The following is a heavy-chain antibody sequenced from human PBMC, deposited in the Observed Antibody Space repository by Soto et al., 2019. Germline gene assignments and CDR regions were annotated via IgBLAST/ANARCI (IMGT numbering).Heavy chain of an antibody. CDR1: GGTFSSNP. J-gene: IGHJ6*02. Sequence: QVQLMQSGAEVRKPGSSVTVSCKASGGTFSSNPISWVRQSPGQGLEWRGGIIPIFGTPHYARKLLDRVTLSADRSTPTAFMELTSLTSDDTAIYYCARDLSAVKRLESFKYYRMAVWGQGTTVTVS. CDR2: IIPIFGTP. CDR3: ARDLSAVKRLESFKYYRMAV. V-gene: IGHV1-69*06. D-gene: IGHD4-17*01.